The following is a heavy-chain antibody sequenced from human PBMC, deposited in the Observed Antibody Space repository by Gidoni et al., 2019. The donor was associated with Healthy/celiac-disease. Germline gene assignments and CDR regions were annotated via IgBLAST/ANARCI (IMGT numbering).Heavy chain of an antibody. Sequence: QVQLVHSGSELKKPGASVKVSCKASGYTFTSYAMNWVRQAPGQGLEWMGWINTNTGNPTYAQGFTGRFVFSLDTSVSTAYLQISSLKAEDTAVYYCASGSYLLLLRNDAFDIWGQGTMVTVSS. CDR1: GYTFTSYA. CDR3: ASGSYLLLLRNDAFDI. D-gene: IGHD3-22*01. CDR2: INTNTGNP. J-gene: IGHJ3*02. V-gene: IGHV7-4-1*02.